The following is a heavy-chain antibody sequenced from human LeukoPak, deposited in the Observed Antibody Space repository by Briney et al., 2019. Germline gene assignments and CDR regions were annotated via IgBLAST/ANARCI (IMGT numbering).Heavy chain of an antibody. CDR2: IYPGDSDT. D-gene: IGHD5-18*01. CDR1: GYSFTTYW. V-gene: IGHV5-51*01. J-gene: IGHJ4*02. CDR3: ARQATAMVAYSDY. Sequence: GESLKISCKGSGYSFTTYWIGWVRQMPGKGLEWMGIIYPGDSDTRYSPSFQGQVTISADKSISTAYLQWSSLKASDTAMYYCARQATAMVAYSDYWGQGTLVTVSS.